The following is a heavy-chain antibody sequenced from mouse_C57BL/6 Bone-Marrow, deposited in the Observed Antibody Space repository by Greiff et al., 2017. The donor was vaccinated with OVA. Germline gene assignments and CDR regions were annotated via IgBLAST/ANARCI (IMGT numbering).Heavy chain of an antibody. V-gene: IGHV1-69*01. J-gene: IGHJ1*03. D-gene: IGHD2-4*01. Sequence: QVQLQQPGAELVMPGASVKLSCKASGYTFTSYWLHWVKQRPGQGLEWIGEIDPSDSYTNYNQKVKGKSTLTVDKYTRTAYMQLSSLTSEDSSVYYCARGPYDYDFWYFGVWGTGTTVTVSS. CDR2: IDPSDSYT. CDR3: ARGPYDYDFWYFGV. CDR1: GYTFTSYW.